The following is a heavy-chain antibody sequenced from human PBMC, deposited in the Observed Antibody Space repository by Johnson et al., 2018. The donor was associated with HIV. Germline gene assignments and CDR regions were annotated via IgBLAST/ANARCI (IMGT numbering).Heavy chain of an antibody. V-gene: IGHV3-15*01. Sequence: VQLVESGGGVVRPGGSLRLSCAASGFTVSSNYMSWVRQAPGKGLEWVGRIKSTTDGGNTDYDAPVTGRFTITRDDSKTTLYLQMNSLKTEDTAVYYCTTFGRGTYAFDIWGQGTMVTVSS. J-gene: IGHJ3*02. CDR2: IKSTTDGGNT. CDR1: GFTVSSNY. D-gene: IGHD1-14*01. CDR3: TTFGRGTYAFDI.